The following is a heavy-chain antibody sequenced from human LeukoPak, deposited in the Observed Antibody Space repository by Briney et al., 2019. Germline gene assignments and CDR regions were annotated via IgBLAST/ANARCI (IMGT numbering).Heavy chain of an antibody. Sequence: GGSLRLSCAASGFTFSSYGMHWVRQAPGRGLEWVAFIHYDGSNKYYADSVKGRFTISRDNAKNSLYLQMNSLRAEDTAVYYCARTVLRSLGEFSLRGWFDPWGQGTLVIVSS. CDR2: IHYDGSNK. J-gene: IGHJ5*02. CDR1: GFTFSSYG. CDR3: ARTVLRSLGEFSLRGWFDP. V-gene: IGHV3-30*02. D-gene: IGHD3-16*01.